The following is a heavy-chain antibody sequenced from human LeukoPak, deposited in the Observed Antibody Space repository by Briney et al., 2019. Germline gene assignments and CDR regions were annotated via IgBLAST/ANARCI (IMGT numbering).Heavy chain of an antibody. V-gene: IGHV1-2*02. CDR1: GYTFTGYC. D-gene: IGHD3-10*01. Sequence: GASVKVSCKASGYTFTGYCMHWVRQAPGQGLEWMGWINPNSGGTNYAQKFQGRVTMTRNTSISTAYMELSSLRSEDTAVYYCARGYRVLWFGELYPDWGQGTLVTVSS. CDR2: INPNSGGT. CDR3: ARGYRVLWFGELYPD. J-gene: IGHJ4*02.